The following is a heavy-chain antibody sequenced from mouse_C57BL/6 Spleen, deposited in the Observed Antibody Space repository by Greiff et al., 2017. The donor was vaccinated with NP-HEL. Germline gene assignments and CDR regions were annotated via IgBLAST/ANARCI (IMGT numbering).Heavy chain of an antibody. CDR3: ARREIYYDYDGVFAY. CDR1: GYAFSSYW. V-gene: IGHV1-80*01. J-gene: IGHJ3*01. CDR2: IYPGDGDT. Sequence: VQLQQSGAELVKPGASVKISCKASGYAFSSYWMNWVKQRPGKGLEWIGQIYPGDGDTNYNGKFKGKATLTADKSSSTAYMQLSSLTSEDSAVYFCARREIYYDYDGVFAYWGQGTLVTVSA. D-gene: IGHD2-4*01.